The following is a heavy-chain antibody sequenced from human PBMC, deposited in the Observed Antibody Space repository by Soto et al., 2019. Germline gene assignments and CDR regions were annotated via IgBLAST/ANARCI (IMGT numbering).Heavy chain of an antibody. CDR1: GGSISSGDYY. CDR2: IYYSGST. J-gene: IGHJ4*02. Sequence: SETLSLTCSVSGGSISSGDYYWSWIRQPPGKGLEWIGYIYYSGSTYYNPSLKSRVTISVDTSKNQFSLKLSSVTAADTAVYYCARRGAVAATTYDYWGQGTLVTVSS. V-gene: IGHV4-30-4*01. D-gene: IGHD2-15*01. CDR3: ARRGAVAATTYDY.